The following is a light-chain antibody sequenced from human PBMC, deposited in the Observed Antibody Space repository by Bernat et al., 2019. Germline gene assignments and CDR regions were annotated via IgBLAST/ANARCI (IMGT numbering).Light chain of an antibody. CDR3: CSYAGNSAWV. J-gene: IGLJ3*02. CDR2: DVN. CDR1: SSDVGGYNY. V-gene: IGLV2-11*01. Sequence: QSALTQPRSVSGSPGLSVTISCTGTSSDVGGYNYVSGYQQHPGKAPKLMIYDVNKRPSGVPDRFSGSKSGNTASLTISGLQAEDEADYYCCSYAGNSAWVFGGGTKVTVL.